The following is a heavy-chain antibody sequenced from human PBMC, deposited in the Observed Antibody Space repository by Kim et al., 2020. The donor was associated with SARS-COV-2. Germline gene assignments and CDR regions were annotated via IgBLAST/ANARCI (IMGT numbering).Heavy chain of an antibody. CDR2: IYYSGST. Sequence: SETLSLTCTVSGGSISSYYWSWIRQPPGKGLEWIGYIYYSGSTNYNPSLKSRVTISVDTSKNQFSLKLSSVTAADTAVYYCARGLFDYWGQGTLVTVSS. D-gene: IGHD3-16*01. V-gene: IGHV4-59*01. CDR3: ARGLFDY. CDR1: GGSISSYY. J-gene: IGHJ4*02.